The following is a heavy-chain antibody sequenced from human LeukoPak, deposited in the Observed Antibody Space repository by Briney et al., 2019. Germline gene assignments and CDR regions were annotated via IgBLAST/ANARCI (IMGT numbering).Heavy chain of an antibody. V-gene: IGHV1-18*01. D-gene: IGHD1-26*01. Sequence: ASVKVSCKASGYTFNNYGISWVRQAPGQGLEWMGWISGYNGNTHYAQKFQGRVTMTTDTSTSIAYMELRSLRSDDTAVYYCARVLIVGATESHYFDYWGQGTLVTVSS. J-gene: IGHJ4*02. CDR2: ISGYNGNT. CDR1: GYTFNNYG. CDR3: ARVLIVGATESHYFDY.